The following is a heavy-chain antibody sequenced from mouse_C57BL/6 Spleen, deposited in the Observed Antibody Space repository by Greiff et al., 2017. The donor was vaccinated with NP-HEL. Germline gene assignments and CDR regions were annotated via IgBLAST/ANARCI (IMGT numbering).Heavy chain of an antibody. D-gene: IGHD1-1*01. J-gene: IGHJ2*01. CDR1: GYTFTSYG. Sequence: VKLMESGAELARPGASVKLSCKASGYTFTSYGISWVKQRTGQGLEWIGEIYPRSGNTYYNEKFKGKATLTADKSSSTAYMELRSLTSEDSAVYFCARKTTVDPYYFDYWGQGTTLTVSS. CDR2: IYPRSGNT. V-gene: IGHV1-81*01. CDR3: ARKTTVDPYYFDY.